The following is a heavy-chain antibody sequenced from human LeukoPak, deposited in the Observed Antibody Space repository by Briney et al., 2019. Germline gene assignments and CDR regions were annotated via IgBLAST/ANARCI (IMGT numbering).Heavy chain of an antibody. CDR3: ARGPPGRQQLVRVYFDY. D-gene: IGHD6-13*01. Sequence: GASVKVSSKASGYTFTGYYLHWVGQAPGQGLEWMGWINPNSGGTNYAQKFQGRVTMTRDTSISTAYMELSRLRSDDTAVYYCARGPPGRQQLVRVYFDYWGQGTLVTVSS. J-gene: IGHJ4*02. CDR2: INPNSGGT. CDR1: GYTFTGYY. V-gene: IGHV1-2*02.